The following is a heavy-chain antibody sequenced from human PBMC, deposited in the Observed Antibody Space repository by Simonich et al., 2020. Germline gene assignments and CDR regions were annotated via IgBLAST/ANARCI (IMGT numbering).Heavy chain of an antibody. CDR2: IMSDGSST. D-gene: IGHD7-27*01. Sequence: EVQLVESGGGLVQPGGSLRLSCAASGFTFSGYWRHWFRQAPGKGLVRGSRIMSDGSSTSYADSVKGRFTISRDNAKNTLYLQMNSLRAEDTAVYYCAREAGDLWYFDLWGRGTLVTVSS. CDR1: GFTFSGYW. V-gene: IGHV3-74*01. CDR3: AREAGDLWYFDL. J-gene: IGHJ2*01.